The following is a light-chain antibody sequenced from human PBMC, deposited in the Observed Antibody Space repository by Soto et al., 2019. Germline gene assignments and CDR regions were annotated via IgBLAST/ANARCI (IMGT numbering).Light chain of an antibody. CDR2: EVS. CDR1: SSDVGGYNY. V-gene: IGLV2-14*01. J-gene: IGLJ1*01. CDR3: SSYTGSTYV. Sequence: QSVLTQPASVSGSPGQSITISCTGTSSDVGGYNYVSWYQQYPGKVPKVMIYEVSNRPSGVSNRFSGSKSGNTASLTNSGVQAEDEADYYCSSYTGSTYVFGTGTKVTVL.